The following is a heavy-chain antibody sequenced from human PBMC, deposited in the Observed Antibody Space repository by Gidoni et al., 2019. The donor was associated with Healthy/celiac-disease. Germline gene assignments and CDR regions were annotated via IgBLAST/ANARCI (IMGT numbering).Heavy chain of an antibody. V-gene: IGHV3-30-3*01. Sequence: QVQLGESGGGVVQPGRSLRLSCAASGFTFSSYAMHWVRQAPGKGLEWVAVISYDGSNKYYADSVKGRFTISRDNSKNTLYLQMNSLRAEDTAVYYCASGSYYYYYYMDVWGKGTTVTVSS. D-gene: IGHD1-26*01. CDR1: GFTFSSYA. CDR3: ASGSYYYYYYMDV. J-gene: IGHJ6*03. CDR2: ISYDGSNK.